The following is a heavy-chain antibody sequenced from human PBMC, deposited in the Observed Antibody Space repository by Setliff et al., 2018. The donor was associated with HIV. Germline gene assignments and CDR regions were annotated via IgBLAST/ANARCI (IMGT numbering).Heavy chain of an antibody. Sequence: SETLSLTCAVYGESVSGYYWSWIRQPPGKGLEWIGEINHSGSTNYNPSLKSRVTISVDTSKNQFSLKLSSVTAADTAVYYCARGVSALGYWGQGTLVTVSS. V-gene: IGHV4-34*01. CDR3: ARGVSALGY. CDR1: GESVSGYY. J-gene: IGHJ4*02. D-gene: IGHD3-16*01. CDR2: INHSGST.